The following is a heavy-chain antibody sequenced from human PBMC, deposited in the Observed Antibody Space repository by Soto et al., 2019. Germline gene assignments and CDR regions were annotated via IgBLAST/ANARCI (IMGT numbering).Heavy chain of an antibody. V-gene: IGHV3-30-3*01. CDR1: GFTFSSYA. D-gene: IGHD3-16*01. Sequence: QVQLVESGGGVVQPGRSLRLSCAASGFTFSSYAMHWVRQAPGKGLEWVAVISYDGSNKYYADSVKGRFTISRDNSKNPLYLQMSGLGAEDTVVYYWATGRGDYGMDVWGQGTTVTVSS. CDR3: ATGRGDYGMDV. J-gene: IGHJ6*02. CDR2: ISYDGSNK.